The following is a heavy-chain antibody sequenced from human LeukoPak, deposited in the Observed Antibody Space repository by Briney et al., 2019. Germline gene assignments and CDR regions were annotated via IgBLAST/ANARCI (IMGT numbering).Heavy chain of an antibody. Sequence: GGSLRLSCAASGFTFSSYAMSWVRQAPGKGLEWVSAFSGSGGDTYYADSVKGRFTISRDNSKNTLYLQMNSLRAEDTAVYYCAKAWFGELLSYFDYWGQGTLVTVSS. CDR2: FSGSGGDT. D-gene: IGHD3-10*01. V-gene: IGHV3-23*01. J-gene: IGHJ4*02. CDR3: AKAWFGELLSYFDY. CDR1: GFTFSSYA.